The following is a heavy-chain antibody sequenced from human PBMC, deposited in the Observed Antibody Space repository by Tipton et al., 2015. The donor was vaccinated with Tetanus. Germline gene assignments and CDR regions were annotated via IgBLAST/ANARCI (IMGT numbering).Heavy chain of an antibody. Sequence: TLSLTCTVSGGSVSSGSYYWSWIRQPPGKGLEWIGYIYYSGSTNYNPSLKSRVTISVDTSKNQFSLKLSSVTAADTAVYYCARIEAVAGTIDYWGQGTLVTVSS. D-gene: IGHD6-19*01. CDR2: IYYSGST. V-gene: IGHV4-61*01. J-gene: IGHJ4*02. CDR3: ARIEAVAGTIDY. CDR1: GGSVSSGSYY.